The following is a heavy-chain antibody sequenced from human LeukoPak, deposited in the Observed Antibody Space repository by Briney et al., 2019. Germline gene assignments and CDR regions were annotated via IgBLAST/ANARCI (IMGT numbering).Heavy chain of an antibody. D-gene: IGHD5-24*01. CDR3: ARDMGWQQFDC. V-gene: IGHV3-7*01. CDR2: IKSDGGET. Sequence: GGSLRLSCAASGFTFSSYWMSWVRQAPGKGLERVANIKSDGGETYYMDSVKGRFTISRDNAKNSLYLQMNSLRAEDTAVYYCARDMGWQQFDCWGQGTLVIVSS. J-gene: IGHJ4*02. CDR1: GFTFSSYW.